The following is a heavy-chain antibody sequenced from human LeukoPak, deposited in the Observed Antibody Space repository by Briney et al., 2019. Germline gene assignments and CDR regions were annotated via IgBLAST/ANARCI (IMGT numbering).Heavy chain of an antibody. CDR2: ISGSGGST. CDR3: TRYNVGFES. CDR1: GFTFSSYG. V-gene: IGHV3-23*01. J-gene: IGHJ4*02. Sequence: GGTLRLSCAASGFTFSSYGMSWVRQAPGKGLEWVSAISGSGGSTYYADSVKGRFTISRDNSKNTLYLQMNSLKTEDTAVYYCTRYNVGFESWGQGTLVTVSS. D-gene: IGHD1-1*01.